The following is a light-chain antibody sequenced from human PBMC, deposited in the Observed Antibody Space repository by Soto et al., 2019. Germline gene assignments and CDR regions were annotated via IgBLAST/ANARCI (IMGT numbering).Light chain of an antibody. CDR3: AAWDDSLKGYV. J-gene: IGLJ1*01. CDR1: SSNIGSNT. Sequence: QSVLTQPPSASGTPGQRVTISCSGSSSNIGSNTVNWYQQLPGTAPKLLIHSNNQRPSGVPDRFSGSKSGTSASLAISRLQSEDEADYYCAAWDDSLKGYVFGTGTKLTVL. V-gene: IGLV1-44*01. CDR2: SNN.